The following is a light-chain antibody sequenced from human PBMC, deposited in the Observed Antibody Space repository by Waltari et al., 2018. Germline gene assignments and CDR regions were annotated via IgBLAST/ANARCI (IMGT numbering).Light chain of an antibody. J-gene: IGLJ2*01. CDR3: SSYTSSSTLPMV. V-gene: IGLV2-14*01. CDR2: EVS. Sequence: QSALTQPASVSGSPGQSLTISCTGTSSDVGGYNYVSWYQQHPGKAPKLMIYEVSNRPSGVSNRFSGSKSGNTASLTISGLQAEDEADYYCSSYTSSSTLPMVFGGGTKLTVL. CDR1: SSDVGGYNY.